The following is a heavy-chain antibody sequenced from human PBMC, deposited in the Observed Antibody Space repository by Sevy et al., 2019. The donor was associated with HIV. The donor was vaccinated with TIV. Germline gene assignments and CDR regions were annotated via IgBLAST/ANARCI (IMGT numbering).Heavy chain of an antibody. CDR1: GYSFTNYW. Sequence: GESLKISCKGSGYSFTNYWIAWVRQMPGKGLEWMGIIYPGDSETRYSPSLQGQVTISADKSISTAYLHWSSLKASDTAMYYCARFYDSSGHFPSDYWGQGTLVTVSS. V-gene: IGHV5-51*01. J-gene: IGHJ4*02. CDR2: IYPGDSET. CDR3: ARFYDSSGHFPSDY. D-gene: IGHD3-22*01.